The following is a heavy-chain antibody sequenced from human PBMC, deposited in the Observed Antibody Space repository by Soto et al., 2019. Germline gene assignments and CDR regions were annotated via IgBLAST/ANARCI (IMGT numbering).Heavy chain of an antibody. J-gene: IGHJ3*02. D-gene: IGHD3-16*01. CDR2: ISSSSSYI. CDR3: ARVARFDAFDI. CDR1: GFTFSSYS. V-gene: IGHV3-21*01. Sequence: GGSLRLSCAASGFTFSSYSMNWVRQAPGKGLEWVSSISSSSSYIYYADSVKGRFTISRDNAKNSLYLQMNSLRAEDTAVYYCARVARFDAFDIWGQGTMVTVSS.